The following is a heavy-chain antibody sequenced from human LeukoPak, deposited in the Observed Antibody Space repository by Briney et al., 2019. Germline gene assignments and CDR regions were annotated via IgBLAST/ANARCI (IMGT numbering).Heavy chain of an antibody. J-gene: IGHJ5*02. CDR2: ISADSGNT. V-gene: IGHV1-18*01. D-gene: IGHD2-2*01. Sequence: GASVKVSCKASGYNFGIFGMSWVRQAPGQGLEWMGWISADSGNTNCAQKLQGRVTMTTDTSTSTAYLELASLRSDDTAVYYCARVGVVVPAAWFDPWGQGTLVTVSS. CDR1: GYNFGIFG. CDR3: ARVGVVVPAAWFDP.